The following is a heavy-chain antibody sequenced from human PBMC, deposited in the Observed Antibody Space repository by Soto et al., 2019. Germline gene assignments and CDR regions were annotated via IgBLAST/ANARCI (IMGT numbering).Heavy chain of an antibody. CDR1: GFTFSSDW. CDR3: TRDRPGPQHYFDY. CDR2: INTDGSDT. J-gene: IGHJ4*02. V-gene: IGHV3-74*01. D-gene: IGHD6-6*01. Sequence: PGGSLRLSCAASGFTFSSDWMHWVRQAPGKGLVWVSRINTDGSDTSYADSVKGRFTISRDNAKNTLYLQMNSLRAEDTAVYYFTRDRPGPQHYFDYWGQGNMLTVSS.